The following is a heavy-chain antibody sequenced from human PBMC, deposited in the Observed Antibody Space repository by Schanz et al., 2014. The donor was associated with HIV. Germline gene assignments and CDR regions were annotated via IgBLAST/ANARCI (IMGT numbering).Heavy chain of an antibody. Sequence: EVQVVESGGGLVQPGGSLRLSCAGSGFTFSSYWMHWVRQAPGKGLVWVSRINSDGSSTNYADPVKGRFTISRDNAKNTLYLQMNSLRAEDTAVYYCARDGGDYDFWSGLVYGMDVWGRGTTVTVSS. D-gene: IGHD3-3*01. J-gene: IGHJ6*02. CDR3: ARDGGDYDFWSGLVYGMDV. V-gene: IGHV3-74*01. CDR2: INSDGSST. CDR1: GFTFSSYW.